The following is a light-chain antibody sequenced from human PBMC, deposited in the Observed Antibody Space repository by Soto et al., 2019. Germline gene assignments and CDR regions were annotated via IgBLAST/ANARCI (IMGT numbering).Light chain of an antibody. CDR1: QSVSSSY. CDR3: QQYGSSPRT. Sequence: EIVLTQSPGTLSLSPGERATHSCRASQSVSSSYLAWYQQKPGQAPRLLIYGASSRATGIPDRFSGSGSGTDFTLTISRLEPADFAVYYCQQYGSSPRTFGQGTKVEIK. V-gene: IGKV3-20*01. CDR2: GAS. J-gene: IGKJ1*01.